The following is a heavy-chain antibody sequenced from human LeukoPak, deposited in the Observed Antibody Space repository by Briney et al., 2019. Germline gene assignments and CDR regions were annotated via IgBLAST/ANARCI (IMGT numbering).Heavy chain of an antibody. D-gene: IGHD1-14*01. Sequence: GASVTVSCKASGYTXTGYYMHWVRQAPGQGLEWMGRIIPTLEIANYAQKFQGRVTISADKSTSTAYMELSSLRPEDTAVYYCARVISGTWLWFWGQGTLVTVSS. CDR2: IIPTLEIA. V-gene: IGHV1-69*04. CDR3: ARVISGTWLWF. CDR1: GYTXTGYY. J-gene: IGHJ4*02.